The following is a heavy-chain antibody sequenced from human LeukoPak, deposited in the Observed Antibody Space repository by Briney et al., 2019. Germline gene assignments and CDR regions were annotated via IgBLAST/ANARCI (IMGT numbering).Heavy chain of an antibody. V-gene: IGHV4-59*01. CDR3: ARRPHCSSTSCSFDP. D-gene: IGHD2-2*01. CDR1: GGSISSYY. CDR2: IYYSGST. J-gene: IGHJ5*02. Sequence: SETLSLTCTVSGGSISSYYWSWIRQPPGKGLEWIGYIYYSGSTNYNPSLKSRVTISVDTSKNQFSLKLSSVTAADTAVYYCARRPHCSSTSCSFDPWGQGTLVTVSS.